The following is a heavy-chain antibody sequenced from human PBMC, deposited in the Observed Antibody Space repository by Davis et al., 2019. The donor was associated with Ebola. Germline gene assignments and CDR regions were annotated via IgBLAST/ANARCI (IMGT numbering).Heavy chain of an antibody. CDR2: IIPIFGTA. Sequence: SVKVSCKASGGTFSSYAISWVRQAPGQGLEWMGGIIPIFGTANYAQKFQGRVTMTGDTSTSTVYMELSSLRSEDTAVYYCARDYQLLYYFDYWGQGTLVTVSS. D-gene: IGHD2-2*01. CDR3: ARDYQLLYYFDY. J-gene: IGHJ4*02. V-gene: IGHV1-69*06. CDR1: GGTFSSYA.